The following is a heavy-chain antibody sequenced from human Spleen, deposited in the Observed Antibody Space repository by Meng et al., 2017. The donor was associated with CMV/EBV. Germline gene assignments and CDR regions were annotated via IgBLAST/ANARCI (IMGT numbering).Heavy chain of an antibody. CDR2: IHPQSGVT. CDR1: GYTFTDHY. J-gene: IGHJ4*02. D-gene: IGHD7-27*01. V-gene: IGHV1-2*02. CDR3: AREKNWGPDY. Sequence: ASVKVSCKASGYTFTDHYFHWVRQAPGQGLEWRGWIHPQSGVTNYAQKFQARVTLTRDTSINTGYMELSRLTSDDTAVYYCAREKNWGPDYWGQGTLVTVSS.